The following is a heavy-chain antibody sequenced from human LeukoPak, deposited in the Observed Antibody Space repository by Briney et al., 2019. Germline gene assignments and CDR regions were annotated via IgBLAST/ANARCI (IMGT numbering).Heavy chain of an antibody. D-gene: IGHD1-26*01. J-gene: IGHJ4*02. CDR3: ARGLFPMVVGASGC. CDR2: MNPNSGNT. Sequence: GASVKVSCKASGYTFTSYDINWVRQATGQGLEWMGWMNPNSGNTGYAQKFQGRVTMTRNTSISTAYMELSSLRSEDTAVYYCARGLFPMVVGASGCWGQGTLVTVSS. CDR1: GYTFTSYD. V-gene: IGHV1-8*01.